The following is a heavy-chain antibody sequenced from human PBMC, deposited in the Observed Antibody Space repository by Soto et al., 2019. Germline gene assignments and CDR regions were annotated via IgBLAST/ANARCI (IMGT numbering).Heavy chain of an antibody. V-gene: IGHV2-70*04. Sequence: SGPTLVNPTQLLTLTCTVSEFSLTSNGMRVNWVRQPPEWALEWLALIDWGDETFHTISLKTRLTISSANYRTEVGLTGTNMRSGDTGTYYCARTSPPPHSGYFFAYWGPGTVVTVSS. CDR2: IDWGDET. D-gene: IGHD3-22*01. CDR3: ARTSPPPHSGYFFAY. CDR1: EFSLTSNGMR. J-gene: IGHJ4*02.